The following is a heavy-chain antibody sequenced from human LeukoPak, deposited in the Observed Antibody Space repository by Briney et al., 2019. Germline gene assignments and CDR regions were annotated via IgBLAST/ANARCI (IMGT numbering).Heavy chain of an antibody. Sequence: GGSLRLSCAASGFTFSSYWMHWVRQVPGKGLVWVSRINSDGSSTSYADSVKGRFTISRDNAKNSLYLQMNSLRAEDTAVYYCAREGGELSFFDYWGQGTLVTVSS. CDR3: AREGGELSFFDY. J-gene: IGHJ4*02. D-gene: IGHD3-16*02. CDR2: INSDGSST. V-gene: IGHV3-74*01. CDR1: GFTFSSYW.